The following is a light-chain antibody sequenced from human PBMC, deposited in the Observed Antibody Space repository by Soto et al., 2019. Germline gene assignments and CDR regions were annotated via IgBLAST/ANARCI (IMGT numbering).Light chain of an antibody. CDR2: GAS. V-gene: IGKV3-20*01. J-gene: IGKJ1*01. CDR1: QSVGSR. Sequence: ESVLTQSPGTLSLSPGDRATLSCWASQSVGSRLAWYQQKPGQAPRLLISGASSRATGIPDRFSGSGSGTDFTLTISRLEPEDFAVYYCQQYYISRTFGQGTKVDI. CDR3: QQYYISRT.